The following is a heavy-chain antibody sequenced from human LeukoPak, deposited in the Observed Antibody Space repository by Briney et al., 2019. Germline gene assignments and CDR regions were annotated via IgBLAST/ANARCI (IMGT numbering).Heavy chain of an antibody. V-gene: IGHV4-39*07. D-gene: IGHD4-23*01. CDR1: GGSISSSSYY. CDR2: IYYSGST. J-gene: IGHJ5*02. CDR3: ARRYGGNLDWFDP. Sequence: SETLSLTCTVSGGSISSSSYYWGWIRQPPGKGLEWIGSIYYSGSTYYNPSLKSRVTISVDTSKNQFSLKLSSVTAADTAVYYCARRYGGNLDWFDPWGQGTLVTVSS.